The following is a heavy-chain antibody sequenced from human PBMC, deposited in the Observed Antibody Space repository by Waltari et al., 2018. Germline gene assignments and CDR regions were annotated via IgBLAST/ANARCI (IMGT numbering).Heavy chain of an antibody. J-gene: IGHJ4*02. Sequence: QVQLQESGPGLVKPSETLSLTCTVSGGSISSYYWSWIRQPPGKGLEWIGYISYSGRTNYSPSLKSRVIISVDMSKNQLSLKLSSVTAADTAVYYCARLQDFRASTWYYFDYWGQGTLVTVSS. CDR1: GGSISSYY. V-gene: IGHV4-59*01. CDR2: ISYSGRT. D-gene: IGHD6-13*01. CDR3: ARLQDFRASTWYYFDY.